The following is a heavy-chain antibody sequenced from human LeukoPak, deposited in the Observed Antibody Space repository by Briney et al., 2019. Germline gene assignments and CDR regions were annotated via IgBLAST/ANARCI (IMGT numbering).Heavy chain of an antibody. CDR1: GGSISSYY. Sequence: SETLSLTCTVSGGSISSYYWSWIRQPPGKGREWIRYIYDSGNTNYNPSLKSRVTISVDTSKNQFSLKLTSVTAADTAIYYCARVGGDVQLERRERWTFDVWGQGTMVTVSS. CDR2: IYDSGNT. CDR3: ARVGGDVQLERRERWTFDV. V-gene: IGHV4-59*01. J-gene: IGHJ3*01. D-gene: IGHD1-1*01.